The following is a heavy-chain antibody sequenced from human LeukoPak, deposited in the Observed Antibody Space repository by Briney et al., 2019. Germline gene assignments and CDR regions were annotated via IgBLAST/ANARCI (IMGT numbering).Heavy chain of an antibody. D-gene: IGHD3-9*01. J-gene: IGHJ4*02. Sequence: PSETLSLTCTVSGGSISSASYYWGWIRQPAGKGLEWIGRIYISGSTNYKSSLKSRFTISVDTSKNQFSLKLSSVTAADTAVYYCARSRVGSRRYFDWLFVDYWGQGTLVTVSS. V-gene: IGHV4-61*02. CDR3: ARSRVGSRRYFDWLFVDY. CDR2: IYISGST. CDR1: GGSISSASYY.